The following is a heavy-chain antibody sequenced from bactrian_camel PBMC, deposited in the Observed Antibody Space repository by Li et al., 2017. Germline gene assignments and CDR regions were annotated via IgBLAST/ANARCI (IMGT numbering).Heavy chain of an antibody. V-gene: IGHV3S53*01. J-gene: IGHJ4*01. CDR2: IDVDGST. CDR1: GYSYSSGC. CDR3: ATTGPSRVCAASSTFAY. Sequence: VQLVESGGGSVQAGGSLRLSCAVSGYSYSSGCLAWFRQGPGKEREGVASIDVDGSTNYADSVKGRFTISKDNNKNTLYLQMNSLIPGDTAMYYCATTGPSRVCAASSTFAYWGQGTQVTVS.